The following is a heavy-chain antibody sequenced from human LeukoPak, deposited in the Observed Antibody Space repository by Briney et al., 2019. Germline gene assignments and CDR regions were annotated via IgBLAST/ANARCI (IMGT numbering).Heavy chain of an antibody. CDR2: IYYSGST. V-gene: IGHV4-59*01. CDR3: ARAGLQGNWFDP. J-gene: IGHJ5*02. CDR1: GGSISSYY. Sequence: PSETLSLTCTVSGGSISSYYWSWIRQPPGNGLEWIGYIYYSGSTNYNPSLKSRVTISVDTSKNQFSLKLSSVTAADTAVYYCARAGLQGNWFDPWGQGTLVTVSS.